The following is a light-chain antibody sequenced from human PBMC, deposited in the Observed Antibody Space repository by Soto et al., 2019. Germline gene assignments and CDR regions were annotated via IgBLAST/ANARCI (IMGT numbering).Light chain of an antibody. CDR1: QSISSY. V-gene: IGKV1-39*01. Sequence: DIQMTQSPSSLSASVGDRVTITCRASQSISSYVNWYQQKPGKAPNLLIYAESTLQGGVQSRFSGSGSGTDFTLTISNLQHEDFATYYCQQSYSIPPTFGQGTKVDIK. CDR2: AES. J-gene: IGKJ1*01. CDR3: QQSYSIPPT.